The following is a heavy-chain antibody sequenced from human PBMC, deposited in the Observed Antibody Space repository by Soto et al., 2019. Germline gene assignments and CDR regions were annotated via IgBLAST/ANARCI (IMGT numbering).Heavy chain of an antibody. CDR2: IKSKTDGEPT. Sequence: GGSLRLSCAASGFTFRNAWMSWVRQAPGKGLEWVGRIKSKTDGEPTDYAAHVKGRFTISRDYSKNTLYLPMNSPKTDYSAVYYCTTDMYCYYAVGDYWGQGTTVTVSS. CDR3: TTDMYCYYAVGDY. V-gene: IGHV3-15*01. J-gene: IGHJ4*02. D-gene: IGHD1-26*01. CDR1: GFTFRNAW.